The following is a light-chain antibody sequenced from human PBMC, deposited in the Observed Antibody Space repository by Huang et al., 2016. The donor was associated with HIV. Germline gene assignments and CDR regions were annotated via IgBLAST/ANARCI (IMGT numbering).Light chain of an antibody. J-gene: IGKJ1*01. CDR1: KSVNNNY. CDR2: SAS. Sequence: EIVLTQSPGSLSLSPGEGATLSCSGSKSVNNNYLAWYQQKPGQAPRLLIFSASNRATGIPDRCCGSGSGTDFTLTIRSLEPEDFAMYYCQQYGSSPWTFGQGTKVEVK. V-gene: IGKV3-20*01. CDR3: QQYGSSPWT.